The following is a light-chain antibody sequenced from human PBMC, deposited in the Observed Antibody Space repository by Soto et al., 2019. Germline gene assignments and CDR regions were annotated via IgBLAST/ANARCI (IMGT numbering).Light chain of an antibody. J-gene: IGKJ2*01. CDR1: QSVSSY. V-gene: IGKV3-11*01. CDR2: DAS. CDR3: QQRSNWPRT. Sequence: EIVLTQSPATLSLSPGERATLSCRASQSVSSYLAWYQQKPGQAPRLLIYDASNRATGIPARFSGSGSGTDFTLTISCLEPEDFAVYYWQQRSNWPRTFGQGTKLEIK.